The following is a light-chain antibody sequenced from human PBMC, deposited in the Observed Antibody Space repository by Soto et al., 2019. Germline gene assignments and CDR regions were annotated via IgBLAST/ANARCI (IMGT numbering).Light chain of an antibody. V-gene: IGLV4-69*01. CDR3: QTWGTGFQF. Sequence: QPVLTQSPSASASLGASVKLTCTLSSGHSSYAISWHQKQPGKGPRYLMDLNNDGSHTKGDGIPDRFSGSSSGADRFIIISSLQSEDEDDYYCQTWGTGFQFFGGGTQLTIL. CDR2: LNNDGSH. CDR1: SGHSSYA. J-gene: IGLJ2*01.